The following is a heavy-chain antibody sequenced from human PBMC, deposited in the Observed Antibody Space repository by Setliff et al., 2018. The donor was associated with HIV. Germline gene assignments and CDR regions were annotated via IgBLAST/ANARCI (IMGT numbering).Heavy chain of an antibody. Sequence: PGGSLRLSCAASGFSFSNYAVTWVRQAPGKGLDYVSAISGSGTTTYYADSVRGRFTISRDNSTNTVYLQMHSLRAEDTALYYCAKVMTLWFGASDSWGQGTRVTVSS. CDR3: AKVMTLWFGASDS. J-gene: IGHJ4*02. CDR2: ISGSGTTT. D-gene: IGHD3-10*01. CDR1: GFSFSNYA. V-gene: IGHV3-23*01.